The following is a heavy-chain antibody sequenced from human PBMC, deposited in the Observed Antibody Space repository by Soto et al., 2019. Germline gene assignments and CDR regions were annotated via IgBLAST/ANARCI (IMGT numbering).Heavy chain of an antibody. CDR3: ARGVGSSPPRY. CDR2: IYASGSP. Sequence: ASETLSLTCTISGGSISVYYWSWVRQPPGHELEWIGYIYASGSPYYNPSLRSRVTISADTSKNQISLKLTSPTAADPAVYYCARGVGSSPPRYWGPGTLVTVSS. V-gene: IGHV4-59*12. J-gene: IGHJ4*02. D-gene: IGHD1-26*01. CDR1: GGSISVYY.